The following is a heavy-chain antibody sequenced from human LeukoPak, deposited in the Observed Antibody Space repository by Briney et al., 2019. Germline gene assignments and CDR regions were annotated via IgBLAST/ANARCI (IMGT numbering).Heavy chain of an antibody. CDR1: GGTFSSYA. D-gene: IGHD1-26*01. Sequence: SVKVSCKASGGTFSSYAISWVRQAPGQGLEWMGGIIPIFGTANYAQKFQGRVTITTDESTSTAYMELSSLRSEDTAVYYCARVEGVGANPFDYWGQGTLVTVSS. CDR3: ARVEGVGANPFDY. CDR2: IIPIFGTA. V-gene: IGHV1-69*05. J-gene: IGHJ4*02.